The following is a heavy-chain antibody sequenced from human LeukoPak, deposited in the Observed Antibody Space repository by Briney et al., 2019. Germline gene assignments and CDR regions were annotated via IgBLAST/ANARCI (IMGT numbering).Heavy chain of an antibody. J-gene: IGHJ4*02. D-gene: IGHD6-19*01. CDR2: IYYSGST. CDR3: ATFSGWYGFDY. CDR1: GGSISSSSYY. V-gene: IGHV4-39*07. Sequence: PSETLSLTCTVSGGSISSSSYYWGWIRQPPGKGLEWIGSIYYSGSTYYNPSLKSRVTISVDTSKNQFSLKLSSVTAADTAVYYCATFSGWYGFDYWGQGTLVTVSS.